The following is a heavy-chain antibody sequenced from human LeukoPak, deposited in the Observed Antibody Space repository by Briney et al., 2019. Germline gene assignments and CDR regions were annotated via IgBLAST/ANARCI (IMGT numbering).Heavy chain of an antibody. CDR1: GGSFSGYY. CDR3: ARGSGGAAAGFDY. Sequence: PSETLSLTCAVYGGSFSGYYWSWIRQPPGKGLEWIGEINHSGSTNYNPSLKSRVTISVDTSKNQFSLELSSVTAADTAVYYCARGSGGAAAGFDYWGQGTLVTVSS. J-gene: IGHJ4*02. D-gene: IGHD6-13*01. V-gene: IGHV4-34*01. CDR2: INHSGST.